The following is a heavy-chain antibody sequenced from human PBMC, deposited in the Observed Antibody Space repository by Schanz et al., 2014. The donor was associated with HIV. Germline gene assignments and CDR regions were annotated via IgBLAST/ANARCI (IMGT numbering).Heavy chain of an antibody. Sequence: EVQLVESGGGLVQPGGSLRLSCAASGFRFSRDWMTWVRQAPGMGLEWVANIKEDGSVINYVDSVKGLFTISRDNVKNSLFLQMNSLRAEDTAMYYCARDVGAGANDYWGQGTLVTVSS. CDR3: ARDVGAGANDY. J-gene: IGHJ4*02. D-gene: IGHD1-26*01. CDR2: IKEDGSVI. CDR1: GFRFSRDW. V-gene: IGHV3-7*01.